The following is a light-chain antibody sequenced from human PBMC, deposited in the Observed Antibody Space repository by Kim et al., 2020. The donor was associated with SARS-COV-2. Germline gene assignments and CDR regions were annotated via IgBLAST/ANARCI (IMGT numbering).Light chain of an antibody. CDR1: QSLMNSNGYTH. V-gene: IGKV2-28*01. CDR3: MQALQTPLT. CDR2: MGS. Sequence: EPAAISCRSSQSLMNSNGYTHLDWYLQKPGHSPQLLIYMGSNRASGVPDRFSGSGSGTDFTLKISRVEAEDVGVYYCMQALQTPLTFGGGTKLEI. J-gene: IGKJ4*01.